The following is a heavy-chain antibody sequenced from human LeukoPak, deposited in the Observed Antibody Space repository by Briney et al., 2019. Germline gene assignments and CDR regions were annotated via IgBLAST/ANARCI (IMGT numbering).Heavy chain of an antibody. CDR1: GFTFSGSA. Sequence: GGSLRLSCAASGFTFSGSAMHWVRQASGKGLEWVGRIRSKANRYATAYAASVKGRFTISRDDSKNTAYLQMNSLKTEDTAVYYCTRSRGYTKYNWFDPWGQGTLVTVSS. V-gene: IGHV3-73*01. D-gene: IGHD3-22*01. CDR3: TRSRGYTKYNWFDP. CDR2: IRSKANRYAT. J-gene: IGHJ5*02.